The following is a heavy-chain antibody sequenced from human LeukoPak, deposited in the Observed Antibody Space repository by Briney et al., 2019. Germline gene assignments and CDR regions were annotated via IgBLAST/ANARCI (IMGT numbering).Heavy chain of an antibody. CDR1: GGSISSSSYY. CDR3: ARDRREDYYDSSGPHAFDI. V-gene: IGHV4-39*07. CDR2: IYYSGST. J-gene: IGHJ3*02. Sequence: SETLSLTCTVSGGSISSSSYYWGWIRQPPGKGLEWIGSIYYSGSTYYNPSLKSRVTISVDTSKNQFSLKLSSVTAADTAVYYCARDRREDYYDSSGPHAFDIWGQGTMVTVSS. D-gene: IGHD3-22*01.